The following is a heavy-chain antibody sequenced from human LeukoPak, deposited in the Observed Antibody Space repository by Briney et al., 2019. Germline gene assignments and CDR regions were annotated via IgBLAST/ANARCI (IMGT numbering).Heavy chain of an antibody. CDR1: GFAVGSNY. CDR2: IYSGGAI. V-gene: IGHV3-53*05. D-gene: IGHD6-13*01. J-gene: IGHJ4*02. CDR3: ARDGDSSSWYIGWDY. Sequence: GGSLRLSCVASGFAVGSNYVSWVRQAPGKGLEWVSLIYSGGAIRYADSVKGRFTISRDSSKNTLYLQMNSLRAEDTAVYYCARDGDSSSWYIGWDYWGQGTLVTVSS.